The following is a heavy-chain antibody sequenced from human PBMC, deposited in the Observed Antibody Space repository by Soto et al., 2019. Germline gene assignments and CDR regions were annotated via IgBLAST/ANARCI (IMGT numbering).Heavy chain of an antibody. Sequence: KTSETLSLTCAVSGYSISSGYYWGWIRQPPGKGLEWIGSIYHSGSTYYNPSLKSRVTISVDTSKNQFSLKLSSVTAADTAVYYCARDRRKLQLGSEGNWFDPWGQGTLVTVSS. D-gene: IGHD1-1*01. V-gene: IGHV4-38-2*02. CDR1: GYSISSGYY. J-gene: IGHJ5*02. CDR3: ARDRRKLQLGSEGNWFDP. CDR2: IYHSGST.